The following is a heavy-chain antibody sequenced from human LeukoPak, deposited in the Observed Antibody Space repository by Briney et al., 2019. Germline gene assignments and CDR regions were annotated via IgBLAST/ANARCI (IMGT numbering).Heavy chain of an antibody. CDR1: GFTVSSNY. J-gene: IGHJ4*02. CDR2: IYGSGDT. CDR3: ARSGSSWYDTFDY. V-gene: IGHV3-53*05. Sequence: PGGSLRLSCAASGFTVSSNYMSWVRQAPGKGLEWVSIIYGSGDTCYADSVKGRFTISRDNSKNTLYLQMNSLRSEDTAVYYCARSGSSWYDTFDYWGQGTLVTVSS. D-gene: IGHD6-13*01.